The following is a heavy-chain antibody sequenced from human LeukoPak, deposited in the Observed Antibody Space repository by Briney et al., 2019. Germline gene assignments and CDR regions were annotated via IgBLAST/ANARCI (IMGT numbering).Heavy chain of an antibody. CDR1: GGSISSSDYY. J-gene: IGHJ6*02. V-gene: IGHV4-30-4*01. CDR2: IYYSGST. D-gene: IGHD4-4*01. Sequence: SQTLSLTCTVSGGSISSSDYYWSWIRQPPGKGLQWIGYIYYSGSTYYNPSLKSRVTISVDTSKNQFSLKLSSVTAADTAVYYCARVATTVTTIDYYGMDVWGQGTTVTVSS. CDR3: ARVATTVTTIDYYGMDV.